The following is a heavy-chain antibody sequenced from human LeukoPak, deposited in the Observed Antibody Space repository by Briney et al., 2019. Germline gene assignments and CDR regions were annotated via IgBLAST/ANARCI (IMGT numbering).Heavy chain of an antibody. Sequence: SQTLSLTCAISGDSVSSNSAAWSWIRQSPSRGLEWLGRTYYRSRWYTDYAAAVKSQITINPDTSKNQFSLQLNSVTPEDTAVYYCARGYCSGGSCYGLDVWGQGTTVTVSS. J-gene: IGHJ6*02. CDR2: TYYRSRWYT. D-gene: IGHD2-15*01. CDR3: ARGYCSGGSCYGLDV. V-gene: IGHV6-1*01. CDR1: GDSVSSNSAA.